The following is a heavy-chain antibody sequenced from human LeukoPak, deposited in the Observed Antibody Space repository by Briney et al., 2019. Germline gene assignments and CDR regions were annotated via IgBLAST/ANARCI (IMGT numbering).Heavy chain of an antibody. CDR1: GGSIPISTYY. CDR2: IYYSGTT. V-gene: IGHV4-39*07. J-gene: IGHJ6*03. Sequence: SETLSLTCTVSGGSIPISTYYWGWVRQPPGKGLEWIGSIYYSGTTKYNPSLKSRVTISVDNSNNKFSLRLSSVTAADTAVYYCARDVVVMRGGNRGRHYYMDVWGKGTTVTVSS. CDR3: ARDVVVMRGGNRGRHYYMDV. D-gene: IGHD3-22*01.